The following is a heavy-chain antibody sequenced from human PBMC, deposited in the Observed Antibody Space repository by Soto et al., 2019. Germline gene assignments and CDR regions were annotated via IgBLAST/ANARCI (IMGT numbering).Heavy chain of an antibody. V-gene: IGHV1-69*10. J-gene: IGHJ3*02. CDR3: ARDPGGYCSSTSCYAFDI. D-gene: IGHD2-2*01. CDR2: IIPILGIA. Sequence: SVKVSCKASGGTFSSYAISWVRQAPGQGLEWMGGIIPILGIANYAQKFQGRVTITADKSTSTAYMELSSLRSEDTAVYYCARDPGGYCSSTSCYAFDIWGQGTMVTVSS. CDR1: GGTFSSYA.